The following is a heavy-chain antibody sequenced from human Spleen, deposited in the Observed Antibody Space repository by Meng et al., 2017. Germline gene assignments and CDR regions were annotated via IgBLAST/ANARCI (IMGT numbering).Heavy chain of an antibody. CDR2: ISGSGSGGST. Sequence: GESLKISCAASGFTFSSYAMSWVRQAPGKGLEWVSGISGSGSGGSTYYADSVKGRFTISRDNSKNTLYLQMNSLRAEDTAVYYCAKDHYYDSRGYNTPGSVDYWGQGTLVTVSS. J-gene: IGHJ4*02. V-gene: IGHV3-23*01. CDR3: AKDHYYDSRGYNTPGSVDY. CDR1: GFTFSSYA. D-gene: IGHD3-22*01.